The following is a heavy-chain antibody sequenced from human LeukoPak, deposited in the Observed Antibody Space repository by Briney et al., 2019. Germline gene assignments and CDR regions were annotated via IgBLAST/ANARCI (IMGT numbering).Heavy chain of an antibody. D-gene: IGHD6-19*01. Sequence: SETLSLTCIVSGGSISSYYWSWIRQPPGKGLEWIGCIYYTGTTNHNPSLKSRLTISEDTSKNQFSLNLNSVTAADTAVYYCARTPSGIAVAEDYWGQGTLVTVSS. CDR2: IYYTGTT. J-gene: IGHJ4*02. V-gene: IGHV4-59*01. CDR1: GGSISSYY. CDR3: ARTPSGIAVAEDY.